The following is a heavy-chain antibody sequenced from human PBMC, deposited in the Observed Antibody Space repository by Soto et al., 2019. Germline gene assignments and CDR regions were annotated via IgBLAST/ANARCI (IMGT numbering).Heavy chain of an antibody. CDR2: IWYDGSNK. CDR3: ARSQGYDYIWGSYRLIDY. D-gene: IGHD3-16*02. Sequence: GGSLRLSCAASGFTFSSYGMHWVRQAPGKGLEWVAVIWYDGSNKYYADSVKGRFTISRDNSKNTLYLQMNSLRAEDTAVYYCARSQGYDYIWGSYRLIDYWGQGTLVTVSS. V-gene: IGHV3-33*01. CDR1: GFTFSSYG. J-gene: IGHJ4*02.